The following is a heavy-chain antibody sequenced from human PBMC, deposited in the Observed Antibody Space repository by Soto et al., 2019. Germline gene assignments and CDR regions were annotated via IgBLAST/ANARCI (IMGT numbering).Heavy chain of an antibody. V-gene: IGHV3-23*01. CDR2: ISGSGGST. D-gene: IGHD2-15*01. CDR3: AKVSVVVLAAGDWFDP. J-gene: IGHJ5*02. Sequence: PGGSLRLSCAASGFAFSSCAMSWVRQAPGKGLEWVSAISGSGGSTYYADSVKVRFTISRDNSKNTLYLQMNSLRAEDTAVYYCAKVSVVVLAAGDWFDPWGPRPLVTVST. CDR1: GFAFSSCA.